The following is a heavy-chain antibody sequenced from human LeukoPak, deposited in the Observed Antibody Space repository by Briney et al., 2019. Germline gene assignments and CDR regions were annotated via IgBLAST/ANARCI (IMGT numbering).Heavy chain of an antibody. J-gene: IGHJ6*04. CDR3: ARGGVRGVILDV. CDR2: ISYDGSNK. V-gene: IGHV3-33*08. Sequence: GGSLRLSCAASGLTFSDYGMHWVRQAPGRGLEWVAIISYDGSNKYYGDSVKGRFTISRDISKSTVYLQVNSPRVEDTAMYYCARGGVRGVILDVWGKGTTVTISP. CDR1: GLTFSDYG. D-gene: IGHD3-10*01.